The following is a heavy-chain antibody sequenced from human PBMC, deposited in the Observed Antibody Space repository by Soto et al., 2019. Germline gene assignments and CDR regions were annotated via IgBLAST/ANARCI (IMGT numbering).Heavy chain of an antibody. D-gene: IGHD2-15*01. CDR3: AKLGYCSGGTCYLDYYYGVDV. Sequence: EVQLLESGGGLVQPGGSLRLSCAASGFSFSRHAMSWVRQAPGKGLEWVSTISSGGTTYYGDSVKGRFTISRDNYKNTQSLQMNSLGAEDTAVYYCAKLGYCSGGTCYLDYYYGVDVWGQGTTVTVSS. J-gene: IGHJ6*02. CDR2: ISSGGTT. CDR1: GFSFSRHA. V-gene: IGHV3-23*01.